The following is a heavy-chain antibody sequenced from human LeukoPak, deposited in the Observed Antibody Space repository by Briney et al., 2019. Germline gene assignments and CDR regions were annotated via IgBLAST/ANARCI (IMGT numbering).Heavy chain of an antibody. CDR3: AKQARRYDILTGYYKNYFDY. Sequence: GRSLRLSCAASGFTFSSYGMHWVRQAPGKGLEWVAVIWYDGSNKYYADSVKGRFTISRDNSKNTLHLQMNSLRAEDTAVYYCAKQARRYDILTGYYKNYFDYWGQGTLVTVSS. J-gene: IGHJ4*02. V-gene: IGHV3-33*06. CDR1: GFTFSSYG. D-gene: IGHD3-9*01. CDR2: IWYDGSNK.